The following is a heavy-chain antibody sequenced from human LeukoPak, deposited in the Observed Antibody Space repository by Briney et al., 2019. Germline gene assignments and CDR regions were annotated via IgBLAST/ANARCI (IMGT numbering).Heavy chain of an antibody. Sequence: GGSLRLSCAASGFTVSSNYMSWVRQAPGKGLEWVSIIYKDGSTYYADSVKGQFIISRDNSKNTLYLQINSLRVEDTAVYYCARTTVAPGSYDAFDIWGQGTMVTVSS. V-gene: IGHV3-53*01. J-gene: IGHJ3*02. CDR3: ARTTVAPGSYDAFDI. CDR1: GFTVSSNY. CDR2: IYKDGST. D-gene: IGHD4-23*01.